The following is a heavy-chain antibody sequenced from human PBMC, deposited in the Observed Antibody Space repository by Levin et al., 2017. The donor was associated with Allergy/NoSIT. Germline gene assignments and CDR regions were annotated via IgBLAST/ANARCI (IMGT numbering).Heavy chain of an antibody. V-gene: IGHV3-21*01. J-gene: IGHJ5*02. CDR3: ARDPDTSTWRRGGGWFDP. CDR1: GYTFSIYS. CDR2: ITSSCTFI. D-gene: IGHD2/OR15-2a*01. Sequence: PGGSLRLSCAASGYTFSIYSMNWVRQAPGKGLEWVSSITSSCTFIYYADSVKGRFTISRDNAKNSLYLQMNSLSAEDTAVYYCARDPDTSTWRRGGGWFDPWGQGILVTVSS.